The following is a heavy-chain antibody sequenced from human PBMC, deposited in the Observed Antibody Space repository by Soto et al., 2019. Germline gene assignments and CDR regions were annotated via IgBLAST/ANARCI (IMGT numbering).Heavy chain of an antibody. D-gene: IGHD2-2*02. CDR2: IIPIFGTA. CDR3: AFSRRSSTSCYRPDAFDI. CDR1: GGTFSSYA. Sequence: SVKVSCKASGGTFSSYAISWVRQAPGQGLEWIGGIIPIFGTANYAQKFQGRVTITADESTSTAYMELSSLRSEDTAVYYCAFSRRSSTSCYRPDAFDIWGQGTMVTVSS. V-gene: IGHV1-69*13. J-gene: IGHJ3*02.